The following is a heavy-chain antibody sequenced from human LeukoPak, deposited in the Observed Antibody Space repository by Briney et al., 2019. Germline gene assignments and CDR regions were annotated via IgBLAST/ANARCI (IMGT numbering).Heavy chain of an antibody. D-gene: IGHD5-18*01. CDR2: INHSGST. Sequence: KSSETLSLTCAVYGGSFSGYYWSWIRQPPGKGLEWIGEINHSGSTNYNPSLKSRVTISVDTFKNQFSLKLSSVTAADTAVYYCARVFEPQGYSYMEYFQHWGQGTLVTVSS. CDR1: GGSFSGYY. J-gene: IGHJ1*01. V-gene: IGHV4-34*01. CDR3: ARVFEPQGYSYMEYFQH.